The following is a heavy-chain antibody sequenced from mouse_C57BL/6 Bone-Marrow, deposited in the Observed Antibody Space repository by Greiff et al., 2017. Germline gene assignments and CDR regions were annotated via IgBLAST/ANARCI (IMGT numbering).Heavy chain of an antibody. CDR2: IYPGSGNT. CDR1: GYTFTSYG. J-gene: IGHJ4*01. D-gene: IGHD2-2*01. V-gene: IGHV1-81*01. CDR3: ARYGYDGYYAMDY. Sequence: VQLQQSGAELARPGASVKLSCKASGYTFTSYGISWVKQRTGQGLEWIGEIYPGSGNTYYNEKFKGKATLTADKSSSTAYMELRSLTSEDSAVYFCARYGYDGYYAMDYWGQGTSVTVSS.